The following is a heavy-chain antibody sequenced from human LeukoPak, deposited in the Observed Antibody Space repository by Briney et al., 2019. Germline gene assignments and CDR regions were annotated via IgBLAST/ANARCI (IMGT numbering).Heavy chain of an antibody. CDR1: GNSISNYA. Sequence: SVTVSCKASGNSISNYAVSWVRQAPGQGFEWMGGIIPIFGTADYAQKFQGRVTITADQSTSTTYMALSSLKSEDTATYYCTTRACHAGGCSSSFYYYYGLHFWGQGTTVSVSS. CDR2: IIPIFGTA. CDR3: TTRACHAGGCSSSFYYYYGLHF. J-gene: IGHJ6*02. V-gene: IGHV1-69*13. D-gene: IGHD3-16*01.